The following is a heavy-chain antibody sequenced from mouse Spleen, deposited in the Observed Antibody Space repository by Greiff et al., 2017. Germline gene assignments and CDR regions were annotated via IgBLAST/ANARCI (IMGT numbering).Heavy chain of an antibody. CDR3: ARAMVTRYYAMDY. D-gene: IGHD2-3*01. Sequence: EVKLVESGGGLVKPGGSLKLSCAASGFTFSSYAMSWVRQTPEKRLEWVATISSGGSYTYYPDSVKGRFTISRDNAKNTLYLQMSSLRSEDTAMYYCARAMVTRYYAMDYWGQGTSVTVSS. CDR1: GFTFSSYA. J-gene: IGHJ4*01. CDR2: ISSGGSYT. V-gene: IGHV5-9-1*01.